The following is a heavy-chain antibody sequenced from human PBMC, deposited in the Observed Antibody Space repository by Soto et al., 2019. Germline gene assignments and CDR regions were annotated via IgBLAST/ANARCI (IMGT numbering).Heavy chain of an antibody. Sequence: GGSLRLSCAASGFTFTNYALSWVRQAPGQGLEWVSIVSGSGVTTYYADSVKGRFTISRDNSENTLYLQMNTLRAEDTAVYYCAKSTLHNRPYFHGWGQGTLVTVSS. CDR1: GFTFTNYA. CDR3: AKSTLHNRPYFHG. D-gene: IGHD1-20*01. CDR2: VSGSGVTT. J-gene: IGHJ1*01. V-gene: IGHV3-23*01.